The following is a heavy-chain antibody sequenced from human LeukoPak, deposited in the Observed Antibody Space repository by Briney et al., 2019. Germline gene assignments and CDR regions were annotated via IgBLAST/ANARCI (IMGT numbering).Heavy chain of an antibody. V-gene: IGHV3-66*02. Sequence: AGGSLRLSCTASGFTVSSNYMSWVRQAPGKGLEWVSVIYSGGSTYYADSVKGRFTISRDNSKNTLYLQMSSLRAEDMAVYYCARATFWSGYQRDSWYMDVWGKGTTATVSS. D-gene: IGHD3-3*01. CDR3: ARATFWSGYQRDSWYMDV. CDR2: IYSGGST. CDR1: GFTVSSNY. J-gene: IGHJ6*03.